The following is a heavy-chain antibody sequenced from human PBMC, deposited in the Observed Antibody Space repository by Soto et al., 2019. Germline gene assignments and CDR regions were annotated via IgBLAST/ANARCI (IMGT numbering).Heavy chain of an antibody. CDR1: GFTFSDYS. V-gene: IGHV3-48*01. CDR3: ARDMAVLADY. CDR2: IREGNGSTI. D-gene: IGHD2-8*01. Sequence: EVHLLESGGGLVQSGGSLRLSCAASGFTFSDYSMNWVRQAPGKGLEWVAFIREGNGSTIQYADSVKGRFTVSRDNAKNSLSLEMNSPQPEDPAVYYCARDMAVLADYWGQGTLVIVSS. J-gene: IGHJ4*02.